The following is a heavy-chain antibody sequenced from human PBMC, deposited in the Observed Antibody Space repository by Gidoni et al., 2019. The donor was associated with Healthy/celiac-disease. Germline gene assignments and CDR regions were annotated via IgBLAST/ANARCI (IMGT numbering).Heavy chain of an antibody. CDR2: IYYSGST. CDR1: GGSISSYY. Sequence: QVQLQESGPGLVKPSETLSLTCPVSGGSISSYYWSWIRQPPGKGLEWIGYIYYSGSTNYNPSLKSRVTISVDTSKNQFSLKLSSVTAADTAVYYCARRADAFDIWGQGTMVTVSS. V-gene: IGHV4-59*01. J-gene: IGHJ3*02. CDR3: ARRADAFDI.